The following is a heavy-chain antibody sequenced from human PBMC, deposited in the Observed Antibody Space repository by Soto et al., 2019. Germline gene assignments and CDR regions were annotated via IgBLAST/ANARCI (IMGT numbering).Heavy chain of an antibody. V-gene: IGHV1-8*01. CDR2: MSPESGNT. Sequence: QVQVVQSRAEVKMPGASVKVSCKATGYTFTDYDINWVRQASGEGLEYMGWMSPESGNTGYAPQFQGRVTMTRNTSISTAYMELSSLRSEDTAVYYCEVTTGYWGQGTKVTVSS. CDR3: EVTTGY. D-gene: IGHD2-21*02. J-gene: IGHJ4*02. CDR1: GYTFTDYD.